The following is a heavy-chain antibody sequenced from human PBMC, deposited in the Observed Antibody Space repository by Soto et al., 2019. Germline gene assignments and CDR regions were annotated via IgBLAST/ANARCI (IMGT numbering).Heavy chain of an antibody. V-gene: IGHV2-5*02. J-gene: IGHJ4*02. CDR3: AHRRDNTIFDY. CDR2: IYWDDDK. Sequence: QITLKESGPTVVKPTQTLTLTCTFSGFSLSTSGLGVGWIRQPPGKALEWLALIYWDDDKRYSPSLKSRLTITKDTSKNQVVLTLTNVDPVDTATYYCAHRRDNTIFDYWGQGTLVTVSS. D-gene: IGHD1-1*01. CDR1: GFSLSTSGLG.